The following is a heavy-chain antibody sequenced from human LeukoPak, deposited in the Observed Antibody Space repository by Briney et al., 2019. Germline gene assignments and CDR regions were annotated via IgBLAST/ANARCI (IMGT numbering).Heavy chain of an antibody. J-gene: IGHJ4*02. CDR3: ARGGASRPDY. CDR1: GFTFSNYG. CDR2: ISSDGLNK. Sequence: GGSLRLSCAASGFTFSNYGIHWVRQAPGKGLEWVALISSDGLNKYYADSVKGRFTISRDNAKNSLYLQMNTLRAEDTAVYYCARGGASRPDYWGRGTLVSVSS. D-gene: IGHD6-6*01. V-gene: IGHV3-30*03.